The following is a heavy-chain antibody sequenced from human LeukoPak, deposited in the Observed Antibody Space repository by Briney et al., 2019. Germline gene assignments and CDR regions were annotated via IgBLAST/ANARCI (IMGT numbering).Heavy chain of an antibody. CDR2: IHYTGST. J-gene: IGHJ2*01. V-gene: IGHV4-59*01. D-gene: IGHD4-17*01. Sequence: SGTLSLTCTVPGGSISSYYWSWIRQPPGKGLEWIGYIHYTGSTNYNPSLRSRVTISVDTSKNQFSLKLRSVTAADTAVYYCARDDKYGDYQDWYFDLWGRGTQVTVSS. CDR3: ARDDKYGDYQDWYFDL. CDR1: GGSISSYY.